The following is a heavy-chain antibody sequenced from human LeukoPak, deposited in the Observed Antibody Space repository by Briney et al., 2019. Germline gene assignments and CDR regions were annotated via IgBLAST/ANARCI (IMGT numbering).Heavy chain of an antibody. D-gene: IGHD3-22*01. CDR3: ARDPYYYDSSGYWHDAFDI. J-gene: IGHJ3*02. CDR1: GFTVSSNY. Sequence: GGSLRLSRAASGFTVSSNYMSWVRQAPGKGLEWVSVIYSGGSTYYADSVKGRFTISRDNSKNTLYLQMNSLRAEDTAVYYCARDPYYYDSSGYWHDAFDIWGQGTMVTVSP. CDR2: IYSGGST. V-gene: IGHV3-66*01.